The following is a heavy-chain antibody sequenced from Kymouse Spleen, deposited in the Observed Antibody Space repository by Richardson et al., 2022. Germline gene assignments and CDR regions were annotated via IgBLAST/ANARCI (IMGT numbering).Heavy chain of an antibody. CDR1: GFTFSSYS. V-gene: IGHV3-48*02. D-gene: IGHD1-7*01. CDR2: ISSSSSTI. J-gene: IGHJ4*02. CDR3: ARDLSPGITGTTDY. Sequence: EVQLVESGGGLVQPGGSLRLSCAASGFTFSSYSMNWVRQAPGKGLEWVSYISSSSSTIYYADSVKGRFTISRDNAKNSLYLQMNSLRDEDTAVYYCARDLSPGITGTTDYWGQGTLVTVSS.